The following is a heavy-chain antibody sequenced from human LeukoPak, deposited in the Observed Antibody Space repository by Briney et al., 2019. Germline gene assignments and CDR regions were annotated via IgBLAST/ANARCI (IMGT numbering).Heavy chain of an antibody. CDR2: ISYDGSNK. CDR3: AKESPIYGSGSYRRLDY. D-gene: IGHD3-10*01. J-gene: IGHJ4*02. CDR1: GFTFSSYG. V-gene: IGHV3-30*18. Sequence: PGGSLRLSCAASGFTFSSYGMHWVRQAPGKGLEWVAVISYDGSNKYYADSVKGRFTISRDNSKNTLYLQMNSLRAEDTAVYYCAKESPIYGSGSYRRLDYWGQGTLVTVSS.